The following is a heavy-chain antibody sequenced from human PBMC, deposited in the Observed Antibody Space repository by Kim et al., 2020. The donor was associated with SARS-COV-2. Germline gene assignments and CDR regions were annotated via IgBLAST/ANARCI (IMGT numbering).Heavy chain of an antibody. CDR1: GFTFSSYW. V-gene: IGHV3-7*01. Sequence: GGSLRLSCAASGFTFSSYWMSWVRQAPGKGLEWVANIKQDGSEKYYVDSVKGRFTISRDNAKNSLYLQMNSLRAEDTAVYYCASHSGYDYPFFDYWGQGTLVTVSS. CDR2: IKQDGSEK. D-gene: IGHD5-12*01. J-gene: IGHJ4*02. CDR3: ASHSGYDYPFFDY.